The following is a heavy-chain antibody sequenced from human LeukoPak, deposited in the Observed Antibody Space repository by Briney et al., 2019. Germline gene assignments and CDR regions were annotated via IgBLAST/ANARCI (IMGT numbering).Heavy chain of an antibody. CDR1: GGSFSGYY. D-gene: IGHD3-22*01. J-gene: IGHJ4*02. CDR3: ARRGYDSSGYLDY. V-gene: IGHV4-34*01. CDR2: INHSGST. Sequence: SETLSLTCAVYGGSFSGYYWSWIRQPPGKGLEWIGEINHSGSTNYNPSLKSRVTISVDTSKNQFSLKLSSVTAADTAVYYCARRGYDSSGYLDYWGQGTLVTVSS.